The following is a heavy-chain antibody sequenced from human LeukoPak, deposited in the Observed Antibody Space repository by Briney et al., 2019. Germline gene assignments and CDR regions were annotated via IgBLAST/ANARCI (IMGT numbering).Heavy chain of an antibody. Sequence: PSETLSLTCTVSGASVSISYWSWIRQPPGKGLEWIGYIYDRGSTYYNPSLKSRVTISVDTSKNQFSLKLSSVTAADTAVYYCARLSYGDTDDYWGQGTLVTVSS. CDR2: IYDRGST. CDR3: ARLSYGDTDDY. D-gene: IGHD4-17*01. V-gene: IGHV4-59*08. J-gene: IGHJ4*02. CDR1: GASVSISY.